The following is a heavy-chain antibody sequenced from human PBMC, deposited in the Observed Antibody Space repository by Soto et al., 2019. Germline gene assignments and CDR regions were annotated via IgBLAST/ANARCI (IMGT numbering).Heavy chain of an antibody. D-gene: IGHD2-8*01. CDR3: ARATTRDCTNGVCYKGTYYFDY. J-gene: IGHJ4*02. V-gene: IGHV4-34*01. CDR1: GGSFSGYY. Sequence: PSETLSLTCAVYGGSFSGYYWSWIRQPPGKGLEWIGEINHSGSTNYNPSLKSRVTISVDTSKNQFSLKLSSVTAADTAVYYCARATTRDCTNGVCYKGTYYFDYWGQGTPVTVSS. CDR2: INHSGST.